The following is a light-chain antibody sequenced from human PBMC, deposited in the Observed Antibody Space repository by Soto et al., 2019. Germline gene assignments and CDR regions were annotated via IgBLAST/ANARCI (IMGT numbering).Light chain of an antibody. V-gene: IGLV1-51*01. CDR1: RSNIGNKY. J-gene: IGLJ2*01. CDR3: GPWEISLSAGV. Sequence: SVLTQPPSVSAAPGQTVTISFSGSRSNIGNKYVSWYQQLPGTAPKLLIYDNNKRPSGITDRFSGSKSGTSATLGITGLQTEYEADYYCGPWEISLSAGVVGGGTQLTVL. CDR2: DNN.